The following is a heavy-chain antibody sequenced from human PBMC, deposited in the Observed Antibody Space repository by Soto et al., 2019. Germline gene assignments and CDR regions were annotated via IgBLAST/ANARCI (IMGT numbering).Heavy chain of an antibody. CDR2: IYSGGST. J-gene: IGHJ4*02. D-gene: IGHD6-13*01. CDR1: GFTVSSNY. Sequence: GGSLRLSCAASGFTVSSNYMSWVRQAPGKGLEWVSVIYSGGSTYYADSVKGRFTISRDNSKNTLYLQMNSLRAEDTAVYYCGKDNSSSWPPYFDYWGQGTLVTVSS. V-gene: IGHV3-66*02. CDR3: GKDNSSSWPPYFDY.